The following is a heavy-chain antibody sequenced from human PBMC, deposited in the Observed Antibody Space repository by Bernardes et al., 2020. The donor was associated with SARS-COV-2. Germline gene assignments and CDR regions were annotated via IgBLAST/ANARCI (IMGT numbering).Heavy chain of an antibody. Sequence: GGSLRLSCAASGFTFSNYNMNWVRQAPGKGLEWVSYISSSTSTIYYADSVKGRFTISRDKAKNSLYLQMNSLRAEDTAVYYCARELNWGDWYVDLWGRGTLVTVSS. J-gene: IGHJ2*01. CDR2: ISSSTSTI. CDR1: GFTFSNYN. CDR3: ARELNWGDWYVDL. V-gene: IGHV3-48*01. D-gene: IGHD7-27*01.